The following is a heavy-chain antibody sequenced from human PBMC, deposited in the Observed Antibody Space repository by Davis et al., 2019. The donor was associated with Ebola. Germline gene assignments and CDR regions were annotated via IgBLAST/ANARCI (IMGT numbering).Heavy chain of an antibody. D-gene: IGHD1-1*01. CDR3: ARDNNWNDWNYGMDV. CDR1: GGTFSSYA. Sequence: ASVKVSCKASGGTFSSYAISWVRQAPGQGLEWMGWINPNSGGTNYAQKFQGRVTMTRDTSISTAYMELSRLRSDDTAVYYCARDNNWNDWNYGMDVWGQGTTVTVSS. J-gene: IGHJ6*02. CDR2: INPNSGGT. V-gene: IGHV1-2*02.